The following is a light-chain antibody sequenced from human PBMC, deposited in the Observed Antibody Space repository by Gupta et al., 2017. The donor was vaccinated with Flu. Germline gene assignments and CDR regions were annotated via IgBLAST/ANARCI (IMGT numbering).Light chain of an antibody. J-gene: IGLJ1*01. CDR1: NIGSKS. CDR3: QVWNNNADLYV. V-gene: IGLV3-21*02. Sequence: SDVVTQPPSVSVAPGQTAKIACGGKNIGSKSVYWYQQKPGQAPVLVVYDDGDRPSGISERFSASNSGNTATLTISRVEAGDEADYYCQVWNNNADLYVFVTGTKVAVL. CDR2: DDG.